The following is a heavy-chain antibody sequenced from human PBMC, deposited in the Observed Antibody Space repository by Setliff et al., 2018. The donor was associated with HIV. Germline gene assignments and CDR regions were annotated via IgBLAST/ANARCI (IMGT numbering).Heavy chain of an antibody. CDR1: GGSISSGGYY. V-gene: IGHV4-31*03. CDR3: ARDFLQYGFSYFDY. J-gene: IGHJ4*02. Sequence: SETLSLTCTVSGGSISSGGYYWSWIRQHPGKGLEWIGYIYYSGATYYNPSLRSRVTISVDSSKNQFSLKLSSVTAADTAVYYCARDFLQYGFSYFDYWGQGSLVTVSS. CDR2: IYYSGAT. D-gene: IGHD3-10*01.